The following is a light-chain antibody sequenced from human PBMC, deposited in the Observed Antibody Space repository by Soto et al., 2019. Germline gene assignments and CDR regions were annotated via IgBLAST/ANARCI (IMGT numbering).Light chain of an antibody. J-gene: IGLJ1*01. V-gene: IGLV2-14*03. CDR1: SSDVGAYDY. Sequence: QSVLTQPASVSGSPGQSITISCTGTSSDVGAYDYVSWYQQHPDKAPKLMIYEVSHRPSGVSNRFYGSKSVNTATLTISGPQLEKELYYSGRSYTGSSTGFFGTGTKVP. CDR3: RSYTGSSTGF. CDR2: EVS.